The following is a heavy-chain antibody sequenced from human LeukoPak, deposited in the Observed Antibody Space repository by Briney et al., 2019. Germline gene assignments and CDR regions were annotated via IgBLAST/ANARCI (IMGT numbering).Heavy chain of an antibody. V-gene: IGHV1-69*05. D-gene: IGHD5-12*01. CDR3: ARVQGGLVATIGAFDI. CDR1: GGTFSSYA. CDR2: IIPIFGTA. Sequence: ASVKVSCKASGGTFSSYAISWVRQAPGQGLEWMGGIIPIFGTANYAQKFQGRVTITTDESTSTAYMELSSLRSDDTAVYYCARVQGGLVATIGAFDIWGQGTMVTVSS. J-gene: IGHJ3*02.